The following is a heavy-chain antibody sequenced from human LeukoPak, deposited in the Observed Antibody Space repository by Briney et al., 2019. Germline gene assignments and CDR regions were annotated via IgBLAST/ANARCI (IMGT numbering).Heavy chain of an antibody. J-gene: IGHJ4*02. D-gene: IGHD6-19*01. Sequence: SVKVSCKASGYTFTSYGISWVRQAPGQGLEWMGGIIPIFGTANYAQKFQGRVTITADKSTSTAYMEPSSLRSEDTAVYYCTREAAVAGTEYWGQGTLVTVSS. V-gene: IGHV1-69*06. CDR3: TREAAVAGTEY. CDR1: GYTFTSYG. CDR2: IIPIFGTA.